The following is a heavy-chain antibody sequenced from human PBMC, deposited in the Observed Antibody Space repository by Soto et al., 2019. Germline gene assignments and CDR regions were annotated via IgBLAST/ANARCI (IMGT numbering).Heavy chain of an antibody. CDR1: GFMFSNYG. D-gene: IGHD2-8*02. Sequence: VQLVESGGGVVQPGRSLRLSCTASGFMFSNYGMYWVRQAPGKGLEWVAVIWDDGSDKYYADSVKGRFTISRDNSKSTLYLQMSSLRAEDTAVYYCASRSGRGMDVWGQGTTVTVSS. V-gene: IGHV3-33*01. J-gene: IGHJ6*02. CDR2: IWDDGSDK. CDR3: ASRSGRGMDV.